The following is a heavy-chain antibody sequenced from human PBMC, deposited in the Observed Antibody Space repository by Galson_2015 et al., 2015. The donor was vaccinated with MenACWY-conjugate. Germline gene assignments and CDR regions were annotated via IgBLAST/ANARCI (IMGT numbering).Heavy chain of an antibody. Sequence: SLRLSCAASGFTFSDYYMDWVRQAPGKGLEWVGRIRNKLYSYTTEYAASLQGRLTISRDDSKNSSHLQLNDLKTEDTAVYFCARGGWRDNSGYSYAFAYWGQGTLVTVSS. D-gene: IGHD5-18*01. CDR3: ARGGWRDNSGYSYAFAY. J-gene: IGHJ4*02. CDR2: IRNKLYSYTT. V-gene: IGHV3-72*01. CDR1: GFTFSDYY.